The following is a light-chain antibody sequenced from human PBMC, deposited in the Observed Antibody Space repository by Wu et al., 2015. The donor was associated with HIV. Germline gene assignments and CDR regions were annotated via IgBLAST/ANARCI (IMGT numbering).Light chain of an antibody. CDR2: AAS. CDR3: QQYVSYSAWT. Sequence: DIQMTQSPSSLSASVGDRVTITCRASQSISTYLNWYQQKPGKAPKLLIYAASILQSGVPSRFSGSGSGTDFTLTIGSLQPEDFATYYCQQYVSYSAWTFGLGTKVEIK. J-gene: IGKJ1*01. V-gene: IGKV1-39*01. CDR1: QSISTY.